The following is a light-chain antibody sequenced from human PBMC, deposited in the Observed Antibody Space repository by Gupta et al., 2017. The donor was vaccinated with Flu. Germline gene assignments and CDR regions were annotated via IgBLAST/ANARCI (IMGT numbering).Light chain of an antibody. J-gene: IGKJ1*01. CDR2: KAS. V-gene: IGKV1-5*03. CDR3: QQENSSSRT. CDR1: QSISSW. Sequence: TETPSALSASICDRATITCRASQSISSWLAWYQQKPGKAPKLLIYKASTLESGVPSRFSGSGSGTEFTLTISSLQPDDFATYYCQQENSSSRTFGQGTKVEIK.